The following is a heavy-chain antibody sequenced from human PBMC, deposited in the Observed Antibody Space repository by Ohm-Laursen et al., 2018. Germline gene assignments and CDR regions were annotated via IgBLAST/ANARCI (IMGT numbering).Heavy chain of an antibody. J-gene: IGHJ4*02. CDR2: ISAYNGNT. V-gene: IGHV1-18*01. D-gene: IGHD5-24*01. Sequence: ASVKVSCKVSGYTFSSYDIIWVRQAPGQGLEWMGWISAYNGNTNYAQKLQGRVTMTTDTSTSTAYMELRSLRSDDTAVYYCARVLITLPDYWGQGTLVTVSS. CDR3: ARVLITLPDY. CDR1: GYTFSSYD.